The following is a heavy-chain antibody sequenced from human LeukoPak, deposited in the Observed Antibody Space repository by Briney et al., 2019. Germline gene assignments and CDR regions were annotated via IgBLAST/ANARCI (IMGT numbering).Heavy chain of an antibody. CDR1: GGSFSGYY. D-gene: IGHD4/OR15-4a*01. J-gene: IGHJ3*02. Sequence: SETLSLTCAVYGGSFSGYYWSWIRQPPGKGLEWIGEINHSGSTNYNPSLKSRVTISVETSKNQFSLKLSSVTAADTAVYYCARGVPTLDYGVDDAFDIWGQGTMVTVSS. CDR3: ARGVPTLDYGVDDAFDI. CDR2: INHSGST. V-gene: IGHV4-34*01.